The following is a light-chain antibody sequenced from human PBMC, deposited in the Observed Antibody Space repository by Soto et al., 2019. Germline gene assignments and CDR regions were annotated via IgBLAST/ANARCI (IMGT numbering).Light chain of an antibody. CDR2: EVS. J-gene: IGLJ1*01. CDR3: STDSRSTAYV. V-gene: IGLV2-14*01. CDR1: SSDVGGYKY. Sequence: QSVLTQPASASGSPGQSITISCTGTSSDVGGYKYVSWHQLHPGKAPKLIIYEVSNRPSGVSNRFSDSKSGNTASLTISGLQAEDEADYHCSTDSRSTAYVFGTGTKVTV.